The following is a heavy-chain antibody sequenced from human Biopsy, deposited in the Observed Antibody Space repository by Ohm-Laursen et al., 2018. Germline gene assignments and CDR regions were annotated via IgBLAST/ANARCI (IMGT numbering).Heavy chain of an antibody. J-gene: IGHJ4*02. CDR1: GYTFINYD. CDR2: MNPRSRNT. D-gene: IGHD1-26*01. Sequence: ASVKVSCKASGYTFINYDINWVRQAPGQGLEWIGWMNPRSRNTVYAQRFQDRVTMTSDTSTGTAYMELTSLTSDDTAVYFCARWETTLGRSLDSWGQGTLVAVSS. CDR3: ARWETTLGRSLDS. V-gene: IGHV1-8*01.